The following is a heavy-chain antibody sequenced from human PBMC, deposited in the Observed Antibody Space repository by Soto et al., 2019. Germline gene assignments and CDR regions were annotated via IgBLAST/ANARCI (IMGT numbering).Heavy chain of an antibody. J-gene: IGHJ4*02. Sequence: PGGSLRLSCAASGFTFSNYWMSWVRQAPGKGLEWVANIKQDGSEKYYVDSVKGRFTISRDNAKNSLYLQMNSLRAEDTAVYYCARAGRSLSADYWGQGPLVTLAS. CDR3: ARAGRSLSADY. V-gene: IGHV3-7*01. D-gene: IGHD6-6*01. CDR1: GFTFSNYW. CDR2: IKQDGSEK.